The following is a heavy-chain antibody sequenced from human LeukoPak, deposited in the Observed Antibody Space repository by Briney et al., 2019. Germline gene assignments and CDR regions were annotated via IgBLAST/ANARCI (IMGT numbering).Heavy chain of an antibody. Sequence: SVKVSCKASGGTFSSYAISWVRQAPGQGLEWMGGIIPIFGTANYAQKFEGRVTITADESTSTAYMELSSLRSEDTAVYYCARAHDYSNRNAFDIWGQGTMVTVSS. CDR2: IIPIFGTA. CDR3: ARAHDYSNRNAFDI. D-gene: IGHD4-11*01. CDR1: GGTFSSYA. J-gene: IGHJ3*02. V-gene: IGHV1-69*13.